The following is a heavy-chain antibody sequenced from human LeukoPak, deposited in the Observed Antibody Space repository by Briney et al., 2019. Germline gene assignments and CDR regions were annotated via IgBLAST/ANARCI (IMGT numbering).Heavy chain of an antibody. J-gene: IGHJ3*02. V-gene: IGHV1-2*02. CDR3: ARYSVVTPWVAFDI. CDR1: GYTFTGYY. Sequence: ASVKVSCKAPGYTFTGYYMHWVRQAPGQGLEWMGWINPDSGGTNYAQKFQGRVTMTRDTSISTAYMELSRLRSDDTAVYYCARYSVVTPWVAFDIWGQGTMVTVSS. D-gene: IGHD4-23*01. CDR2: INPDSGGT.